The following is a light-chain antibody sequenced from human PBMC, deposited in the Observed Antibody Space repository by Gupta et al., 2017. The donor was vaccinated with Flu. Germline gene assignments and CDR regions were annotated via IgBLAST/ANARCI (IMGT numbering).Light chain of an antibody. CDR1: QSISSW. V-gene: IGKV1-5*03. J-gene: IGKJ1*01. Sequence: HSTLSASVGDRVTITCRASQSISSWLAWYQQKPGKPPKLLIYMASTLETGVPSRFGGSGSGTEFTLTISSLQPDDFATYYCQEDNRYSWTFGQGTKVEIK. CDR3: QEDNRYSWT. CDR2: MAS.